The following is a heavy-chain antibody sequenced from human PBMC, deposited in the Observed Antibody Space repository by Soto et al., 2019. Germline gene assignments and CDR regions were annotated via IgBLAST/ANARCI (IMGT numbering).Heavy chain of an antibody. V-gene: IGHV3-23*01. CDR2: ISGSGGST. J-gene: IGHJ6*02. CDR3: AKDETIFGVVIRPFNGMDV. CDR1: GFTFSSYA. Sequence: GGSLRLSCAASGFTFSSYAMSWVRQAPGKGLERVSAISGSGGSTYYADSVKGRFTISRDNSKNTLYLQMNSLRAEDTAVYYCAKDETIFGVVIRPFNGMDVWGQGTTVTVSS. D-gene: IGHD3-3*01.